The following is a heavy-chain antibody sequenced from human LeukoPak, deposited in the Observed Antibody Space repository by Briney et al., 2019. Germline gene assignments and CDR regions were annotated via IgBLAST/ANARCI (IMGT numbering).Heavy chain of an antibody. J-gene: IGHJ4*02. Sequence: PSETLSLTCVVSGGSISSTSYYWGWIRQPPGKRPEWLGSIYYRGSSYYTPSLKGRITMSVDTSKNQFSLNLTSVTAADTAVYYCARDTHYYGSGSYRYWGQGTLVTVSS. CDR1: GGSISSTSYY. CDR3: ARDTHYYGSGSYRY. CDR2: IYYRGSS. D-gene: IGHD3-10*01. V-gene: IGHV4-39*07.